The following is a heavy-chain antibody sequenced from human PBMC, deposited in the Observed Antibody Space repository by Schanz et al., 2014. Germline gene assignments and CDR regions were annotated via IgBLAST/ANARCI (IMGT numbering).Heavy chain of an antibody. D-gene: IGHD2-8*01. CDR2: IFFRGST. CDR1: GGSISSHF. Sequence: QVQLQESGPGLVKPSEALSLTCTVSGGSISSHFWTWIRQPPGKGLEWIGNIFFRGSTYYNPSLKSRVTMSVDTSKNQFSRKLRSVTAVDTAVYYCASKGLTTDAFDIWGQGTMVTVSS. CDR3: ASKGLTTDAFDI. V-gene: IGHV4-59*11. J-gene: IGHJ3*02.